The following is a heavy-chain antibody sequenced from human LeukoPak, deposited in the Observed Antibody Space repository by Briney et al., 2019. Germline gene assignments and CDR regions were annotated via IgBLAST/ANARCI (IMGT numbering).Heavy chain of an antibody. CDR1: GDSISSRSYY. J-gene: IGHJ5*02. CDR3: ARDHSSGWYNWFDP. CDR2: IYYSGST. D-gene: IGHD6-19*01. V-gene: IGHV4-39*07. Sequence: PSETLSLTCTVSGDSISSRSYYWGWIRQPPGKGLEWIGSIYYSGSTYYNPSLKSRVTISVDTSKNQFSLKLSSVTAADTAVYYCARDHSSGWYNWFDPWGQGTLVTVSS.